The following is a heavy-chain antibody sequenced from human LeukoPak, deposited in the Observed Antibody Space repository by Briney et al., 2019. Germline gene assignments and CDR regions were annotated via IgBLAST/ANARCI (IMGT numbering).Heavy chain of an antibody. D-gene: IGHD6-19*01. V-gene: IGHV3-21*01. J-gene: IGHJ4*01. CDR1: GFTFSSYS. Sequence: PGGSLRLSCAASGFTFSSYSMNWVRQAPGKGLEWVSSISSSSNYIYYADSVKGRFTISRDNTKNSLYLQMNSLRAEDTAVYYCAKLAVAGTFDYWGHGTLVTVSS. CDR2: ISSSSNYI. CDR3: AKLAVAGTFDY.